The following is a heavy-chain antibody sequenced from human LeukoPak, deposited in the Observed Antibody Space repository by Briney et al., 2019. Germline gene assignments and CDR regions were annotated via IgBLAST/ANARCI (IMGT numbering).Heavy chain of an antibody. D-gene: IGHD2-21*02. J-gene: IGHJ3*02. V-gene: IGHV1-2*02. Sequence: ASVKVSCKASGYTFTGYYMHWVRQAPGQGLEWMGWINPNSGGTNYAQKFQGRVTMTRDTSISTAYMELSRLRSDDTAVYYCARGRNECGGDCNDIWGQGTMVTVSS. CDR1: GYTFTGYY. CDR2: INPNSGGT. CDR3: ARGRNECGGDCNDI.